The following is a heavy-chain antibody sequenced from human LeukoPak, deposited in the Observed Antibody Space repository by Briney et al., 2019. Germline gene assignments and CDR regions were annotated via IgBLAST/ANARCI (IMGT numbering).Heavy chain of an antibody. V-gene: IGHV1-46*01. J-gene: IGHJ4*02. CDR1: GYTFTSYY. Sequence: ASVKVSCKASGYTFTSYYMHWVRQAPGQGLEWMEIINPSGGSTSYAQKFQGRVTMTRDTSTSTVYMELSSLRSEDTAVYYCAREGRQLPFDYWGQGTLVTVSS. CDR2: INPSGGST. D-gene: IGHD6-6*01. CDR3: AREGRQLPFDY.